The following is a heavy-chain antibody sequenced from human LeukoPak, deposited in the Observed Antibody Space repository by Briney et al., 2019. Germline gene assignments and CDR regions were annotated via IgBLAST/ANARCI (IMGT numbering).Heavy chain of an antibody. CDR2: IYHSGST. V-gene: IGHV4-59*08. D-gene: IGHD2-15*01. Sequence: SETLSLTXTVSGGSISSYYWSWIRQTPGKGLEWLGSIYHSGSTYYNPSLKSRVTISVDTSKNQFSLKLSSVTAADTAVYYCARLAGDIVVVDYYYYYMDVWGKGTTVTVSS. CDR3: ARLAGDIVVVDYYYYYMDV. J-gene: IGHJ6*03. CDR1: GGSISSYY.